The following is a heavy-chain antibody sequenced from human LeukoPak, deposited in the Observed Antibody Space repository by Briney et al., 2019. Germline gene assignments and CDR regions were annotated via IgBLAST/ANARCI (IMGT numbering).Heavy chain of an antibody. CDR3: ARAEKAVTGTLDY. CDR2: MYNRGST. J-gene: IGHJ4*02. CDR1: GDSISNYY. V-gene: IGHV4-59*01. D-gene: IGHD6-19*01. Sequence: SETLSLTCTVSGDSISNYYWSWIRQSPGKRLEWIGYMYNRGSTIYNPSLKSRVTISTDTSKNQFSLRLTSVTAADTAVYYCARAEKAVTGTLDYWGQGTLITVSS.